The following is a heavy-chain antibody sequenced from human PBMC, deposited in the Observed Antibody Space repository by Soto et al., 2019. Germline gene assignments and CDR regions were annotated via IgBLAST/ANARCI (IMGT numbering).Heavy chain of an antibody. D-gene: IGHD3-3*01. CDR3: ARQMRYYDFWSGYYTGLPTYYFDY. Sequence: SETLSLTCAVYGGSFSGYYWSWIRQPPGKGLEWIGEINHSGSTNYNPSLKSRVTISVDTSKNQFSLKLSSVTAADTAVYYCARQMRYYDFWSGYYTGLPTYYFDYWGQGTLVTVSS. J-gene: IGHJ4*02. CDR2: INHSGST. V-gene: IGHV4-34*01. CDR1: GGSFSGYY.